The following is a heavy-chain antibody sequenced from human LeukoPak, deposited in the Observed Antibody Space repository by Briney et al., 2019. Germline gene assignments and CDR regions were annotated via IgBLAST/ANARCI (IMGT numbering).Heavy chain of an antibody. Sequence: ASVKVSCKASGYTFTSYAMHWVRQAPGQRLEWMGWINAGNGNTKYSQKFQGRVTITRDTSASTAYMELSSLRSEDTAVYYCARAGELFLPLDYWGQGTLVTVSS. CDR3: ARAGELFLPLDY. V-gene: IGHV1-3*01. J-gene: IGHJ4*02. D-gene: IGHD3-10*01. CDR2: INAGNGNT. CDR1: GYTFTSYA.